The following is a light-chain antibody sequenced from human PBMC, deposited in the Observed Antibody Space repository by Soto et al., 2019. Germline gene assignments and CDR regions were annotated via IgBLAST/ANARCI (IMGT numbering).Light chain of an antibody. V-gene: IGKV1-9*01. J-gene: IGKJ4*01. CDR1: QGISSH. Sequence: DIQLTQSPSLLSASVGDRVTITCRASQGISSHLAWYQQKSGKAPKLLMYAASILQSGVPSRFSGSGSGTEFTLTISSLQPEDFATYYCQHLNSYPLTFGGGTKVEIK. CDR2: AAS. CDR3: QHLNSYPLT.